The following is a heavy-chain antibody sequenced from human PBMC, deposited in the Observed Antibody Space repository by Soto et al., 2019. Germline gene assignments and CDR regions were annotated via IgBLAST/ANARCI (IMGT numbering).Heavy chain of an antibody. J-gene: IGHJ6*02. V-gene: IGHV5-51*01. Sequence: LGESLKISCKGSGYSFTSYWIGWVRQMPGKGLEWMGIIYPGDSDTRYSPSFQGQVTISADKSISTAYLQWSSLKASDTAMYYCARMGALPPVPPGGYYYYYGMDVWGQGTTVNVSS. CDR1: GYSFTSYW. CDR2: IYPGDSDT. CDR3: ARMGALPPVPPGGYYYYYGMDV. D-gene: IGHD1-26*01.